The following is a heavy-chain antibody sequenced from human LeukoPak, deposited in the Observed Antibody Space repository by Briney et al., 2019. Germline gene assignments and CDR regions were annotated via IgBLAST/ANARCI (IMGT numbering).Heavy chain of an antibody. CDR3: ARTGAARPKYYFDY. J-gene: IGHJ4*02. CDR2: IYYSGST. Sequence: PSETLSLTCTVSGGSISSYYWSWIRQPPGKGLEWIGYIYYSGSTNYNPSLKSRVTISVDTSKNQFSLKLSSVTAADTAVYYCARTGAARPKYYFDYWGQGTLVTVSS. CDR1: GGSISSYY. D-gene: IGHD6-6*01. V-gene: IGHV4-59*01.